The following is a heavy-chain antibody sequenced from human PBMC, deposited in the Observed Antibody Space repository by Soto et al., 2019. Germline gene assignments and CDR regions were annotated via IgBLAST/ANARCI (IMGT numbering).Heavy chain of an antibody. CDR2: IYYSGST. D-gene: IGHD6-13*01. CDR1: GGSISSSSYY. CDR3: ARYSRRWIRAY. V-gene: IGHV4-39*01. J-gene: IGHJ4*02. Sequence: SETXSLTCTVSGGSISSSSYYWGWIRQPPGKGLEWIGSIYYSGSTYYNPSLKSRVTISVDTSKNQFSLKLSSVTAADTAVYYCARYSRRWIRAYWGQGTLVTVSS.